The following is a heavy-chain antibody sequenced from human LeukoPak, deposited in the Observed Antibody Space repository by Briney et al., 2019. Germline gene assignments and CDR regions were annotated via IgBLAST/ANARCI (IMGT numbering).Heavy chain of an antibody. CDR3: ARAAMVRGVINY. CDR1: GFTFSSYG. J-gene: IGHJ4*02. V-gene: IGHV3-48*04. D-gene: IGHD3-10*01. Sequence: GGSLRLSCAASGFTFSSYGMHWVRQAPGKGLEWVSYISSSGSTIYYADSVKGRFTISRDNAKNSLYLQMNSLRAEDTAVYYCARAAMVRGVINYWGQGTLVTVSS. CDR2: ISSSGSTI.